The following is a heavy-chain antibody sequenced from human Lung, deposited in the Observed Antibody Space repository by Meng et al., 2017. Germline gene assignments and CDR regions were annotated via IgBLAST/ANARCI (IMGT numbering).Heavy chain of an antibody. D-gene: IGHD3-3*01. CDR2: IYHSGRT. Sequence: QVHLQGSGPGLVQPSGTLSLTCAVFGGSISSRNWWSWVRQSPGKGLEWIGEIYHSGRTNYNPSLESRVTISLDKSQNHFSLKVKSVTAADTAVYYCVRGGQDQAYYDFWSGPFDPWGQGTLVTVSS. CDR3: VRGGQDQAYYDFWSGPFDP. J-gene: IGHJ5*02. CDR1: GGSISSRNW. V-gene: IGHV4-4*02.